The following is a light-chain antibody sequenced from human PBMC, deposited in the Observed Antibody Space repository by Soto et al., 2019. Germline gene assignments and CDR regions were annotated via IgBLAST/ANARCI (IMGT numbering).Light chain of an antibody. V-gene: IGKV1-5*03. CDR3: QQYNDLST. J-gene: IGKJ4*01. Sequence: DIQMTQSHSTLSASVGARVTIACRASPNIGDWLAWYQKKPVKAPNLRTYKASTLESGVPSSVSGSGSGTEFTRAISSLPLEDFATYYCQQYNDLSTFGGWTKVEI. CDR1: PNIGDW. CDR2: KAS.